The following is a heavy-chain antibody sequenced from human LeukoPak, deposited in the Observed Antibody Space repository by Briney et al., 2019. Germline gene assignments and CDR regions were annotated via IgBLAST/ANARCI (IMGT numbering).Heavy chain of an antibody. CDR3: ARVPTYYYDSSGYYVSHY. J-gene: IGHJ4*02. D-gene: IGHD3-22*01. CDR2: IYYSGNT. CDR1: GVSISSSNSY. Sequence: SETLSLTCTVSGVSISSSNSYWGWIRQPPGKGLEWIGSIYYSGNTYYNASLKSQVSISIDTSKNRFSLKLTSVTAADTAVYYCARVPTYYYDSSGYYVSHYWGQGTLVTVSS. V-gene: IGHV4-39*01.